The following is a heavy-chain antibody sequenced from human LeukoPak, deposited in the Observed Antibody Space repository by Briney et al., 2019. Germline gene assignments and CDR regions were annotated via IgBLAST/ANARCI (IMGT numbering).Heavy chain of an antibody. CDR1: GYTFTSYD. Sequence: ASVKVSCKASGYTFTSYDINWARQATGQGLEWMGWMNPNSGNTGYAQKFQGRVTITRNTSISTAYMELSSLRSEDTAVYYCARVRTYYYDSSGYDAFDIWGQGTMVTVSS. CDR3: ARVRTYYYDSSGYDAFDI. CDR2: MNPNSGNT. V-gene: IGHV1-8*03. J-gene: IGHJ3*02. D-gene: IGHD3-22*01.